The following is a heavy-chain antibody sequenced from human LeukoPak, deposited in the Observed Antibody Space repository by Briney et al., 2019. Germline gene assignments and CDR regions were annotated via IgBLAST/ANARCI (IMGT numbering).Heavy chain of an antibody. CDR3: AKDAMEQWLVPGDY. CDR1: GFTFSSYA. D-gene: IGHD6-19*01. CDR2: ISGSGGST. V-gene: IGHV3-23*01. Sequence: GGSLRLSCAASGFTFSSYAMSWVRQAPGKGLEWVSGISGSGGSTYYADSVKGRFTISRDNSKNTLYLQMNSLRAEDTAVYYCAKDAMEQWLVPGDYWGQGTLVTVSS. J-gene: IGHJ4*02.